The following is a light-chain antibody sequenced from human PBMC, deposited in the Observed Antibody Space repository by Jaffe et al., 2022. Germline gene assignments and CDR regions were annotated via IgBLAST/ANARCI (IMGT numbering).Light chain of an antibody. CDR2: WAS. J-gene: IGKJ1*01. CDR1: RSLLYDSNNKNY. CDR3: QQYYETLQT. V-gene: IGKV4-1*01. Sequence: DAVMTQSPDSLAVSLGERATINCKSSRSLLYDSNNKNYLAWYQQKPGQPPQLLIYWASIRESGVPERFSGSGSGTDFTLTISSLQAEDVAVYYCQQYYETLQTFGQGTKVEI.